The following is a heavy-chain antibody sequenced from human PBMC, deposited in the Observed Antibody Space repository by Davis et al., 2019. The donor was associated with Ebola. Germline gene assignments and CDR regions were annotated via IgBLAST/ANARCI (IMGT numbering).Heavy chain of an antibody. J-gene: IGHJ4*02. V-gene: IGHV3-7*01. CDR3: ARVRNSYGPTSLWY. D-gene: IGHD5-18*01. CDR2: IKQDGSEK. CDR1: GFTFSSYW. Sequence: GESLKISCAASGFTFSSYWMSWVRQAPGKGLEWVANIKQDGSEKYYVDSVKGRFTISRDNAKNSLYLQMNSLRDEDTAVYYCARVRNSYGPTSLWYWGQGTLVTVSS.